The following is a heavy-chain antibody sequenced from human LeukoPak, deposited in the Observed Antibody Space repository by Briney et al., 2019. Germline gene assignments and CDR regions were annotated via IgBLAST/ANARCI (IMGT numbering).Heavy chain of an antibody. Sequence: GGSLRLSCAASGFTFSSYGMQWVRQAPGKGLEWVAVIWYDGSNKYYADSVKGRFTISRDNSKNTLYLQMNSLRAEDTAVSTKGLLRQPRGGYWGQGTLVTVSS. CDR3: GLLRQPRGGY. CDR2: IWYDGSNK. V-gene: IGHV3-33*01. CDR1: GFTFSSYG. D-gene: IGHD3-22*01. J-gene: IGHJ4*02.